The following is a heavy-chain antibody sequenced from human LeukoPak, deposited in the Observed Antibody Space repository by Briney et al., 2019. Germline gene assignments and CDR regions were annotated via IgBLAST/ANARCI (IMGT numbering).Heavy chain of an antibody. J-gene: IGHJ4*02. Sequence: GGSLRLSCAASGFTSSSYGISWVRQAPGKGLEWISAISGSGTSAYYADSVKGRFTISRDNSKNTLYLQMNSLRAEDTAVYYCATRVATAINWGQGTLVTVSS. CDR1: GFTSSSYG. V-gene: IGHV3-23*01. CDR2: ISGSGTSA. D-gene: IGHD2-21*02. CDR3: ATRVATAIN.